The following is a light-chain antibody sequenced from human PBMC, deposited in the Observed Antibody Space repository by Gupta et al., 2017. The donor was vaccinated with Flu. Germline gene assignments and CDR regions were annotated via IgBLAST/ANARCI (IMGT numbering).Light chain of an antibody. Sequence: PGKTITTACCGIGADNYVCWYHQPPAKAPRLIIFNVMNRPASGAASFSGSKDSAKASLTISARRQAEDGDYYCASYKGSGGLVFGGGTKLTVL. V-gene: IGLV2-14*03. CDR3: ASYKGSGGLV. J-gene: IGLJ3*02. CDR2: NVM. CDR1: GADNY.